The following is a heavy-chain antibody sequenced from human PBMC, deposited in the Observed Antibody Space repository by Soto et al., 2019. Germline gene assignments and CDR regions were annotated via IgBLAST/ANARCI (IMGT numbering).Heavy chain of an antibody. CDR3: ARGLGYCSSTSCRWAGVFDY. CDR2: ISAYNGNT. CDR1: GYTFTSYG. Sequence: QVQLVQSGAEVKKPGASVKVSCKASGYTFTSYGINWVRQAPGQGLEWMGWISAYNGNTNYAQQLQGRVTMTTDTYKSTGYMELSRLRSDDTAVYYCARGLGYCSSTSCRWAGVFDYWGQGTLVTVSS. D-gene: IGHD2-2*01. J-gene: IGHJ4*02. V-gene: IGHV1-18*01.